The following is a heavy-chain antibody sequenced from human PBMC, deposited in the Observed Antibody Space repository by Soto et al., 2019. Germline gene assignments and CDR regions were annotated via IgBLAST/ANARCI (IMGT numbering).Heavy chain of an antibody. V-gene: IGHV1-24*01. CDR1: GYTLTELS. J-gene: IGHJ6*03. Sequence: ASVKVSCKVSGYTLTELSMHWVRQAPGKGLEWMGGFDPEDGETIYAQKFQGRVTMTEDTSTDTAYMELSSLRSEDTAVYYCATLFGCSGGSCYFGYYMDVWGKGTTVTVSS. D-gene: IGHD2-15*01. CDR2: FDPEDGET. CDR3: ATLFGCSGGSCYFGYYMDV.